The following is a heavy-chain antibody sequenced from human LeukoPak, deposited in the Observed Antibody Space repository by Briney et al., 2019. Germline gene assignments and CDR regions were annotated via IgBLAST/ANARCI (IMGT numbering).Heavy chain of an antibody. CDR3: ARASIAAAGPHDVYDI. J-gene: IGHJ3*02. Sequence: GGSLRLSCAASGFTFSSYGMHWVRQAPGKGLEYVSAISGNGGTTYYANSVKGRFTISRDNSKNTLYLQMGSLRADDMAVYYCARASIAAAGPHDVYDIWGPGTMVTVSS. D-gene: IGHD6-13*01. CDR2: ISGNGGTT. CDR1: GFTFSSYG. V-gene: IGHV3-64*01.